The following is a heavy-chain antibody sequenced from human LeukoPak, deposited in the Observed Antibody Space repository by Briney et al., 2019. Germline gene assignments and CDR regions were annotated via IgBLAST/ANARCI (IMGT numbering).Heavy chain of an antibody. Sequence: ASVKVSCKASGYTFTDYYMHWVRLAPGQGLEWMGWINPNNGGTSYAQKFQGRVTMTRDTSISTAYMELSSLRSDDTAVYYCARGRNIAVGGTSLVAHCGQGTLVTVSS. CDR2: INPNNGGT. CDR3: ARGRNIAVGGTSLVAH. CDR1: GYTFTDYY. J-gene: IGHJ1*01. V-gene: IGHV1-2*02. D-gene: IGHD6-13*01.